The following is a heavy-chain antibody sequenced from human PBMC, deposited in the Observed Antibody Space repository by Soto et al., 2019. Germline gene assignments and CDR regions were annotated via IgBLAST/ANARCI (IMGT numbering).Heavy chain of an antibody. V-gene: IGHV1-18*01. D-gene: IGHD3-10*01. CDR2: ISAYNGNT. CDR1: GYTFTSYG. Sequence: ASLKVSCKASGYTFTSYGISWVRQAPGQGLEWMGWISAYNGNTNYAQRLQGRVTMTTDTSTSTAYMELRSLRSDDTAVYYCARGLEGSGSYYQTFDYWGQGTLVTVSS. J-gene: IGHJ4*02. CDR3: ARGLEGSGSYYQTFDY.